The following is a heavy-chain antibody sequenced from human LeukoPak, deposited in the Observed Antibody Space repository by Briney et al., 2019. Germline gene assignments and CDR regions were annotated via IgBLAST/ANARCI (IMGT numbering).Heavy chain of an antibody. D-gene: IGHD3-22*01. CDR3: ARDTPYDSSGYPLDM. Sequence: PGGSLRLSCAASGFSFSSYWMSWVRQAPGRGLEWVANIKQGGSKKYYVDSVKGRFTISRDNAKNSLYLQMNSLRAEDTAVYYCARDTPYDSSGYPLDMWGQGTMVTVSS. J-gene: IGHJ3*02. V-gene: IGHV3-7*01. CDR2: IKQGGSKK. CDR1: GFSFSSYW.